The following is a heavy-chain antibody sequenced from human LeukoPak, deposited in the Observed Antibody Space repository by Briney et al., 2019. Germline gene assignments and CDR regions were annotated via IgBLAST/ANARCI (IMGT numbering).Heavy chain of an antibody. CDR3: ARDRGRKYQLRYWYFDV. CDR2: IYHSGST. CDR1: GGSISSSNW. Sequence: SGTLSLTCAVSGGSISSSNWWSWVRQPPGKGLEWIGEIYHSGSTNYNPSLKSRVTISVDKSKNQFSLKLSSVTAADTAVYYCARDRGRKYQLRYWYFDVWGRGTLVTVAS. D-gene: IGHD2-2*01. V-gene: IGHV4-4*02. J-gene: IGHJ2*01.